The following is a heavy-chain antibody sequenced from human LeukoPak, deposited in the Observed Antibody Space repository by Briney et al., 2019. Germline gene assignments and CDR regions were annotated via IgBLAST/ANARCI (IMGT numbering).Heavy chain of an antibody. Sequence: ASVKVSCKASGGTFSSYAISWVRQAPGQGLEWMGGIIPIFGTANYAQKFQGRVTITADESTSTAYMELSSLRSEDTAVYYCARDQEPVYYDSSGYYYYYYYMDVWGKGTTVTVSS. CDR1: GGTFSSYA. D-gene: IGHD3-22*01. CDR3: ARDQEPVYYDSSGYYYYYYYMDV. CDR2: IIPIFGTA. J-gene: IGHJ6*03. V-gene: IGHV1-69*13.